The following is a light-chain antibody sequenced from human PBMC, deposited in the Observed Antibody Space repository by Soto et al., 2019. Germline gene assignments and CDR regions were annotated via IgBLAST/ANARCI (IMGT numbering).Light chain of an antibody. Sequence: DVVMTQSPLSLPVTLGRPASISCRSSQSLVHSNGNTYLTWFQQRPGQSPRRLIYEISKRDSGVPDRFSGSGSGTDFTLKISRVEAEDVAIYYCMQGTHWPPTFGQGTKVEIK. V-gene: IGKV2-30*02. CDR1: QSLVHSNGNTY. J-gene: IGKJ1*01. CDR2: EIS. CDR3: MQGTHWPPT.